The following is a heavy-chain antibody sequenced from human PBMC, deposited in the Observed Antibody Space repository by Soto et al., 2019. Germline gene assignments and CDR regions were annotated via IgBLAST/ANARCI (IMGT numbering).Heavy chain of an antibody. CDR2: IYPGDSDT. CDR1: GYRFTRYW. CDR3: ARSLTSVTFDI. V-gene: IGHV5-51*01. J-gene: IGHJ3*02. D-gene: IGHD4-17*01. Sequence: GASLKISCKGSGYRFTRYWIGWVRQMPGKGLEWMGIIYPGDSDTRYSPSFQGQVTISADKSISTAYLQWSSLKASDTAMYYCARSLTSVTFDIWGQGTMVTVSS.